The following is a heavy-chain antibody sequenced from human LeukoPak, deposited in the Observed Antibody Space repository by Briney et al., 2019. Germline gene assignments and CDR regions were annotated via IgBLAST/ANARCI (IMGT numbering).Heavy chain of an antibody. J-gene: IGHJ4*02. Sequence: ASVKVSCKTSGYTFTSNYMHWVRQAPGQGLQWLGWINPNSGGTILPQQFRGRLTLTRDMSVSTAFLDLSGLTSDDTAVYYCATSSGSAVFPFDYWGQGTLVIVSS. CDR2: INPNSGGT. CDR1: GYTFTSNY. V-gene: IGHV1-2*02. CDR3: ATSSGSAVFPFDY. D-gene: IGHD6-25*01.